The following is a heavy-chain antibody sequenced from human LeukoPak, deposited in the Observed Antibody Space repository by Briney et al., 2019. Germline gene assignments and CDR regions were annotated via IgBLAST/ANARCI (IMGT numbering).Heavy chain of an antibody. V-gene: IGHV3-30*04. D-gene: IGHD6-19*01. CDR3: ARDQEWLLHLDY. CDR2: ISYDGSNK. CDR1: GFTFSSYA. J-gene: IGHJ4*02. Sequence: GRSLRLSCAASGFTFSSYAMHWVRQAPGKGLEWVAVISYDGSNKYYADSVKGRFTISRDNSKNTLYLQMNSLRAEDTAVYYCARDQEWLLHLDYWGQGTLVTVSS.